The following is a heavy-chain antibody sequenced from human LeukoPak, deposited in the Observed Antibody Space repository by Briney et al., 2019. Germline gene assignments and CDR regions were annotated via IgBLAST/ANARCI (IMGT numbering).Heavy chain of an antibody. J-gene: IGHJ4*02. CDR2: INRDGSEK. CDR3: AKATDSGTFPYFDS. CDR1: GFTFSDYY. V-gene: IGHV3-7*01. D-gene: IGHD1-26*01. Sequence: GGSLRLSCAASGFTFSDYYMSWIRQAPGKGLEWVANINRDGSEKNYVDSVKGRFTISRDNAKNSLYLQMDSLRAEDTAVYYCAKATDSGTFPYFDSWGQGTLVTVSS.